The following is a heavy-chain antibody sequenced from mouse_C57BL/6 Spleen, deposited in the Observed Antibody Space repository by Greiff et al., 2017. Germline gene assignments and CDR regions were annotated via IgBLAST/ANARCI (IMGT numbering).Heavy chain of an antibody. J-gene: IGHJ2*01. CDR3: ARRGGYSSDFDY. V-gene: IGHV1-59*01. D-gene: IGHD3-2*02. Sequence: QVQLQQPGAELVRPGTSVKLSCKASGYTFTSYWMHWVKQRPGQGLEWIGVIDPSDSYTNYNQKFKGKATLTVDTSSSTAYMQLSSLTSEDSAVYYCARRGGYSSDFDYWGQGTTLTVSS. CDR2: IDPSDSYT. CDR1: GYTFTSYW.